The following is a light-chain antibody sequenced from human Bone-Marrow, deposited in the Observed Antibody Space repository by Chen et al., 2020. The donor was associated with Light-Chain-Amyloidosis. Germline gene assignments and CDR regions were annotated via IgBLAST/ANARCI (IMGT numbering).Light chain of an antibody. CDR1: NIGSTS. J-gene: IGLJ3*02. Sequence: SYVLTQPSSVSVAPGQTATIACGGNNIGSTSVHWYQQTPGQAPLLVVYDDRDRPSGIPERLPGSNSGHQATLPSIRVESGDEAVYYCKVWDRSSDRPLFGGGTQLTVL. V-gene: IGLV3-21*02. CDR2: DDR. CDR3: KVWDRSSDRPL.